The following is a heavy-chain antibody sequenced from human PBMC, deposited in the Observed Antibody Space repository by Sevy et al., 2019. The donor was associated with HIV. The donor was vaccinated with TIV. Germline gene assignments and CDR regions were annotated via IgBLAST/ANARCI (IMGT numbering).Heavy chain of an antibody. CDR2: ISSSSSTI. J-gene: IGHJ3*02. CDR3: ARDPTGYYDSSGYYRDDAFDI. Sequence: GGSLRLSCAASGFTFSSYSMNRVRQAPGKGLEWVSYISSSSSTIYYADSVKGRFTISRDNAKNSLYLQMNSLRAEDTAVYYCARDPTGYYDSSGYYRDDAFDIWGQGTMVTVSS. CDR1: GFTFSSYS. V-gene: IGHV3-48*01. D-gene: IGHD3-22*01.